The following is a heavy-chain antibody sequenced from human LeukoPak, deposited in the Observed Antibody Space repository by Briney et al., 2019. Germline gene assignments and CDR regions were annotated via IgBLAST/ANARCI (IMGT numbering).Heavy chain of an antibody. V-gene: IGHV4-59*01. J-gene: IGHJ4*02. CDR1: GGSISSYY. CDR2: IYYSGST. Sequence: SATLSLTCTVSGGSISSYYWSWIRQPPGKGLEWIGYIYYSGSTNYNPSLKSRVTISVDTSKNQFSLKLSSVTAADTAVYYCARFSIAAAGTSSFDYWGQGTLVTVSS. D-gene: IGHD6-13*01. CDR3: ARFSIAAAGTSSFDY.